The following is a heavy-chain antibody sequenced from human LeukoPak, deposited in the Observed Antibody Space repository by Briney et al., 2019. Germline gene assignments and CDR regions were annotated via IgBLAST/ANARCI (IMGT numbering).Heavy chain of an antibody. Sequence: PSETLSLTCTVSGGSISSGTYYWGWIRQPPGKGLEWIGEIYHNGDTKYNPSFESRVTMSVDKSKTQFSLKLTSVTAADAAMYYCARVTWLGELGNWFDPWGQGTLVSVSS. V-gene: IGHV4-39*07. CDR3: ARVTWLGELGNWFDP. D-gene: IGHD3-10*01. CDR2: IYHNGDT. J-gene: IGHJ5*02. CDR1: GGSISSGTYY.